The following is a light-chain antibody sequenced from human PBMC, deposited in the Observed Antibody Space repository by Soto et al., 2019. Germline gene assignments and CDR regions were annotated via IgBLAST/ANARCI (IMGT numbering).Light chain of an antibody. CDR3: QQYKGYPRT. J-gene: IGKJ1*01. CDR1: QSIGDS. Sequence: DIQMTQSPSTLSASVGDRVTITCRASQSIGDSLAWYQQKPGKAPYLLISDVSSLERGVPSRFSGSGSGTEFTLTISSMQPDDFATFYCQQYKGYPRTFGQGTKVNIK. V-gene: IGKV1-5*01. CDR2: DVS.